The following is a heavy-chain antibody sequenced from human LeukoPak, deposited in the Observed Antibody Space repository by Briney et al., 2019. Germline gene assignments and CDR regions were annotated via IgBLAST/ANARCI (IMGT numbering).Heavy chain of an antibody. CDR2: IYYSGST. Sequence: SETLSLTCTVSGGSISNYYWNWIRQPPGKGLEWIGYIYYSGSTNYNPSLKGRVTISVDRSKNQFSLKLSSATAADTAVYYCARGRSYYDSSGYPGAFDIWGQGTMVTVSS. D-gene: IGHD3-22*01. CDR3: ARGRSYYDSSGYPGAFDI. CDR1: GGSISNYY. V-gene: IGHV4-59*12. J-gene: IGHJ3*02.